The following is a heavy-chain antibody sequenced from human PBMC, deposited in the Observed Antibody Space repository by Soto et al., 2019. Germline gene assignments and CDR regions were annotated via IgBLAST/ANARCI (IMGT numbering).Heavy chain of an antibody. CDR1: GFTFSSYA. Sequence: PGGSLRLSCAASGFTFSSYAMSWVRQAPGKGLEWVSAISGSGGSTYYADSVKGRFTISRDNSKNTLYLQMNSLRAEDTAVYYCAKDTPLFRDYYDSTDAFDIWGQGTMVTV. CDR2: ISGSGGST. J-gene: IGHJ3*02. D-gene: IGHD3-22*01. V-gene: IGHV3-23*01. CDR3: AKDTPLFRDYYDSTDAFDI.